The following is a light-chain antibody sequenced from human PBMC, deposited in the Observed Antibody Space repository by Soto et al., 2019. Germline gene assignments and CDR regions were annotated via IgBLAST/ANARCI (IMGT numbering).Light chain of an antibody. CDR2: DVS. CDR3: SSYTSSSTRCV. J-gene: IGLJ1*01. CDR1: SSDVGGYNY. V-gene: IGLV2-14*01. Sequence: QSALTQPASVSGSPGQSITISCTGTSSDVGGYNYVSWYQQHPGKAHKLMIYDVSNRPSGVSNRFSGSKSGNTASLTISGLQAEDEADYYGSSYTSSSTRCVFGTGTKVTVL.